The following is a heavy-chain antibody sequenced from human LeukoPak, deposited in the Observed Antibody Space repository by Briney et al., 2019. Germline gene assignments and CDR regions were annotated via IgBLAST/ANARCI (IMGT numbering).Heavy chain of an antibody. CDR3: ARSYDSSGYLGD. J-gene: IGHJ4*02. CDR2: IYHSGST. CDR1: GYSISSGHY. Sequence: SETLSLTCTVSGYSISSGHYWGWIRQPPGKGLEWIGSIYHSGSTYYNPSLKSRVTISVDRSKNQFSLKLSSVTAADTAVYYCARSYDSSGYLGDWGQGTLVTVSS. D-gene: IGHD3-22*01. V-gene: IGHV4-38-2*02.